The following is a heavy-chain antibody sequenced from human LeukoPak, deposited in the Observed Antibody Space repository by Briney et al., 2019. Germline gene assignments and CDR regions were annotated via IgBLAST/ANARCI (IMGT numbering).Heavy chain of an antibody. CDR3: ARGLYGDYGDY. CDR2: IYTSGST. D-gene: IGHD4-17*01. Sequence: PSETLSLTCTVSGGSISSGSYYWSWIRQPAGKGLEWIGRIYTSGSTSYNPSLKSRVTISVDTSKNQFSLKLSSVTAADTAVYYCARGLYGDYGDYWGQGTLVTVSS. J-gene: IGHJ4*02. V-gene: IGHV4-61*02. CDR1: GGSISSGSYY.